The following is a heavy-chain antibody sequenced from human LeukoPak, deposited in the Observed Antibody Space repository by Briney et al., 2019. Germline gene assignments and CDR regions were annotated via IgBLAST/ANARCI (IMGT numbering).Heavy chain of an antibody. CDR3: ASQPPYSSSWYFDY. CDR2: IYYSGST. Sequence: PSETLSLTCTVSGGSINKYYWSWIRQPPGKGLEWIGYIYYSGSTNYNPSLKSRVTISVDSSKNQFSLKLSSVTAADTAVYYCASQPPYSSSWYFDYWGPGTLVTVSS. V-gene: IGHV4-59*01. D-gene: IGHD6-13*01. J-gene: IGHJ4*02. CDR1: GGSINKYY.